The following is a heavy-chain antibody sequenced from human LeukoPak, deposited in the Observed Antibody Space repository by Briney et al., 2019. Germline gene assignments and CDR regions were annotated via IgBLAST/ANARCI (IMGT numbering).Heavy chain of an antibody. V-gene: IGHV3-23*01. J-gene: IGHJ4*02. CDR3: AKHPSVGNFEY. CDR1: GFTFNNYA. CDR2: ISGSGGT. D-gene: IGHD4-23*01. Sequence: GGSLRLSCAASGFTFNNYAMSWVRQAPGKGLEWVSAISGSGGTYYADSVKGRFIISRDNSKNTLYLQMNSLRAEDTAIYYCAKHPSVGNFEYWGQGTLFTVSS.